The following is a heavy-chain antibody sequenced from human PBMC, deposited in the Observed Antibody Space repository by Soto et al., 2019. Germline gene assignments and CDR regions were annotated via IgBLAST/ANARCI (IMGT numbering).Heavy chain of an antibody. CDR1: GGSISSGGYS. J-gene: IGHJ4*02. V-gene: IGHV4-30-2*01. D-gene: IGHD3-16*01. CDR2: IYHSGST. Sequence: QLQLQESGSGLVKPSQTLSLTCAVSGGSISSGGYSWSWIRQPPGKGLEWIGYIYHSGSTYYNPALKSRVTISVDRSKNQFSLKVSSGPAAGTAGDYCARGGGYTFDYWGQGTLVTVSS. CDR3: ARGGGYTFDY.